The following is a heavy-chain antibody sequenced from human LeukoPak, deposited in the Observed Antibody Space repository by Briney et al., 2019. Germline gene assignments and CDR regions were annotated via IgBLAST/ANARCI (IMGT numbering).Heavy chain of an antibody. CDR1: GGSISSGDYY. Sequence: PSQTLSLTCTVSGGSISSGDYYWSWIRQPPGKGLEWIGYIYYSGSTYYNPSLKSRVTISVDTTKNQFSLKLSSVTAADTAVYYCARDRFRFGDRHTSGFDYWGQGTLVTVSS. V-gene: IGHV4-30-4*08. CDR2: IYYSGST. CDR3: ARDRFRFGDRHTSGFDY. J-gene: IGHJ4*02. D-gene: IGHD3-10*01.